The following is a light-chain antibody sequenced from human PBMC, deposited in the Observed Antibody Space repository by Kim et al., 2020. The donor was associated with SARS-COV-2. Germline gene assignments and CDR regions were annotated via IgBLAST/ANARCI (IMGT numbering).Light chain of an antibody. V-gene: IGLV3-9*01. CDR2: RDS. J-gene: IGLJ2*01. CDR1: NIGSKN. CDR3: QVWDSSGVV. Sequence: SYELTQPLSVSVALGQTARITCGGNNIGSKNVHWYQQKPGRAPVLVIYRDSNRPSGIPERFSGSNSGNTATLTISRAQAGDEADYYCQVWDSSGVVFGGGTQLTVL.